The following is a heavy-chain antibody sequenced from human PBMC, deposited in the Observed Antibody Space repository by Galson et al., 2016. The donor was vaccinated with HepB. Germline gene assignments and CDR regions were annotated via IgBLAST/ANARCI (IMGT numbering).Heavy chain of an antibody. D-gene: IGHD3-9*01. J-gene: IGHJ4*02. CDR1: GFTFSTYW. Sequence: SLRLSCAASGFTFSTYWMTWVRQAPGKGLEWVANIKEDGSERYYADSVRGRFTISRDNAKNSLYLQMNSLRAEDAAVYYCARTTIRYFDWSPVDYWGQGTLVTVSS. V-gene: IGHV3-7*01. CDR3: ARTTIRYFDWSPVDY. CDR2: IKEDGSER.